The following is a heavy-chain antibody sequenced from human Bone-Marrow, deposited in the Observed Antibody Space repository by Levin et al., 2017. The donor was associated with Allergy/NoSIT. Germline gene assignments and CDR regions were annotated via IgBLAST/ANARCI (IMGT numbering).Heavy chain of an antibody. Sequence: GESLKISCAASGFTFSSYAMHWVRQAPGKGLEWVAVISYDGSNKYYADSVKGRFTISRDNSKNTLYLQMNSLRAEDTAVYYCAREAVYSSSWAIDYWGQGTLVTVSS. D-gene: IGHD6-13*01. J-gene: IGHJ4*02. CDR1: GFTFSSYA. V-gene: IGHV3-30-3*01. CDR3: AREAVYSSSWAIDY. CDR2: ISYDGSNK.